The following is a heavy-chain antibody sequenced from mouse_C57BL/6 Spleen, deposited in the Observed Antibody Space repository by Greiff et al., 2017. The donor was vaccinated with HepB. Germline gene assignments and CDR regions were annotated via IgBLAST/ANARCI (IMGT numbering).Heavy chain of an antibody. CDR2: IDPSDSET. V-gene: IGHV1-52*01. J-gene: IGHJ4*01. CDR1: GYTFTSYW. D-gene: IGHD2-2*01. CDR3: ARWDYYGYDDGFYAMDY. Sequence: QVQLQQPGAELVRPGSSVKLSCKASGYTFTSYWMHWVKQRPIQGLEWIGNIDPSDSETHYNQKFKDKATLTVDKSSSTAYMQLSSLTSEDSAVYYCARWDYYGYDDGFYAMDYWGQGTSVTVSS.